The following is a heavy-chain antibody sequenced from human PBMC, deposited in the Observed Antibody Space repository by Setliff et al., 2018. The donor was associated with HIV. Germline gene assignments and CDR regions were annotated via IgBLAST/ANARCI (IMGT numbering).Heavy chain of an antibody. Sequence: ASVKVSCKASGYTFTSYGISWVRQAPGQGLEWMGWISAYSGNTNYAQKLQGRVTMTTDTSTSTAYLELSSLRSDDSAVYFCAKEQEIGSYLDPWGQGTLVTVSS. CDR2: ISAYSGNT. CDR3: AKEQEIGSYLDP. D-gene: IGHD2-2*02. V-gene: IGHV1-18*01. CDR1: GYTFTSYG. J-gene: IGHJ5*02.